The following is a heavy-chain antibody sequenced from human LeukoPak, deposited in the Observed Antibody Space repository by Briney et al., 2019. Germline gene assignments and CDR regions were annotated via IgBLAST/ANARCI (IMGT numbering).Heavy chain of an antibody. CDR2: VNYSGGT. J-gene: IGHJ4*02. V-gene: IGHV4-59*11. CDR3: VGASIREAGFSLDY. Sequence: PSETLSLTCTVSGGSIKSHYWTWIRQPPGKGLEWIGYVNYSGGTNYNPSLNSRVTISVDTSKNQFSLKLSFVSATDTALYYCVGASIREAGFSLDYWGQGALVTVSS. D-gene: IGHD6-13*01. CDR1: GGSIKSHY.